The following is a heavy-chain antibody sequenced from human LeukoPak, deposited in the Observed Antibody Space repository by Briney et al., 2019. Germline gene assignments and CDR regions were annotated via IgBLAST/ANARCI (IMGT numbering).Heavy chain of an antibody. D-gene: IGHD3/OR15-3a*01. CDR2: IYHSGTT. CDR3: ARQTGSGLFILP. CDR1: GFSITSGYY. V-gene: IGHV4-38-2*02. Sequence: SETLSLTCNVSGFSITSGYYWGWIRQPPGKGLEWIGSIYHSGTTHFNPSFKSRVTISVDTSKNQFSLRLTSVTAADTAVYYCARQTGSGLFILPGGQGTLVTVSS. J-gene: IGHJ4*02.